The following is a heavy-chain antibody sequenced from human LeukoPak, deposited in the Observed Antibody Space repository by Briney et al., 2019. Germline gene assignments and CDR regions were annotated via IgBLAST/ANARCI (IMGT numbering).Heavy chain of an antibody. D-gene: IGHD3-10*01. CDR2: IYYSGCT. CDR3: ARVPLYGSGRYYYYAMDV. CDR1: GGSISSYY. V-gene: IGHV4-59*01. J-gene: IGHJ6*02. Sequence: SETLSLTCTVSGGSISSYYWTWIRQPPGKGLEWIGYIYYSGCTNYNPSLKSRVTISVDTSKNQFSLKLSSVTAADTATYYCARVPLYGSGRYYYYAMDVWGQGTTVTVSS.